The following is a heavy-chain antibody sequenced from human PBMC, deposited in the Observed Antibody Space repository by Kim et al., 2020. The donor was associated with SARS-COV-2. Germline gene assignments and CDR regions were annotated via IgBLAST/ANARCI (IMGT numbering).Heavy chain of an antibody. CDR1: GGSFSGYY. D-gene: IGHD1-26*01. CDR3: AREDTGGSKTFDY. J-gene: IGHJ4*02. V-gene: IGHV4-34*01. Sequence: SETLSLTCAVYGGSFSGYYWSWIRQPPGKGLEWIGEINHSGSTNYNPSLKSRVTISVDTSKNQFSLKLSSVTAADTAVYYCAREDTGGSKTFDYWGQGTLVTVSS. CDR2: INHSGST.